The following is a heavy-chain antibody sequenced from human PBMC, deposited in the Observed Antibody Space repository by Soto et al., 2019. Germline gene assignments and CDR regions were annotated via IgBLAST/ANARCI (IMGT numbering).Heavy chain of an antibody. V-gene: IGHV3-23*01. CDR3: AKDLRRRSTSCLDD. CDR1: GFTFSSYA. J-gene: IGHJ4*02. D-gene: IGHD2-2*01. CDR2: ISGSGGST. Sequence: PGGSLRLSCAASGFTFSSYAMSWVRQAPGKGLEWVSAISGSGGSTYYADSVKGRFTIPRDNSKNTLYLQMNSLRAEDTAVYYCAKDLRRRSTSCLDDWGQGTLVTVSS.